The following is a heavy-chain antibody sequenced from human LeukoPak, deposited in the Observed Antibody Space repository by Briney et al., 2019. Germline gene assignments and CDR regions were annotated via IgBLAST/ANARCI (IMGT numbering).Heavy chain of an antibody. J-gene: IGHJ6*02. D-gene: IGHD3-22*01. Sequence: GGSLRLSCAASGFTFDDYGMSWVRQAPGKGLEWVSGINWNGGSTGYADSVKGRFTISRGNAKNSLYLQMNSLRAEDTALYHCARANYYDSSGYYSLDYYYGMDVWGQGTRSPSP. CDR1: GFTFDDYG. CDR3: ARANYYDSSGYYSLDYYYGMDV. CDR2: INWNGGST. V-gene: IGHV3-20*01.